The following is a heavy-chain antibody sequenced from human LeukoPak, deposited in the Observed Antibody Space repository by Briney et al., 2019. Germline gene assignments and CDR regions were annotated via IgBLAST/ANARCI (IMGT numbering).Heavy chain of an antibody. Sequence: GGSLRLSCAASGFTFDDYGMSWVRQAPGKGLEWVSGINWNGGSTGYADSVKGRFTISRDNSKNTLYLQMNSLRAEDTAVYYCASPYGGNPHGMDVWGQGTTVTVSS. CDR2: INWNGGST. CDR1: GFTFDDYG. J-gene: IGHJ6*02. D-gene: IGHD4-23*01. CDR3: ASPYGGNPHGMDV. V-gene: IGHV3-20*04.